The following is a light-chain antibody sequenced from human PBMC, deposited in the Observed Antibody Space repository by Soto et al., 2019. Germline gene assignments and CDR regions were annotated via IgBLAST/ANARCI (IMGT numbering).Light chain of an antibody. J-gene: IGLJ1*01. Sequence: VLTQPACVAGSSGQSITISCTGTSSDVGGYNYVSWYQQHPGKAPKLMIYDVSNRPSGVSNRFSGSKSGNTASLTISGLQAEDEADYYCSSYTSSSTLAYVFGTGTKVTVL. V-gene: IGLV2-14*01. CDR1: SSDVGGYNY. CDR2: DVS. CDR3: SSYTSSSTLAYV.